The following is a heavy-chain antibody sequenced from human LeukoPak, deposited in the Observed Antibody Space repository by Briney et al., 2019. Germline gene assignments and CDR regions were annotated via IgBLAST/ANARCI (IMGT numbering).Heavy chain of an antibody. CDR1: GFTFSSYW. CDR2: IDTGVNT. J-gene: IGHJ4*02. CDR3: ARDLNY. Sequence: GGSLRLSCAASGFTFSSYWMHWVRQAPGKGLEWVSIIDTGVNTYYTDSVKGRFTISRDNSKNTLYLQMNSLRAEDTAMYYCARDLNYWGQGTLVTVSS. V-gene: IGHV3-53*01.